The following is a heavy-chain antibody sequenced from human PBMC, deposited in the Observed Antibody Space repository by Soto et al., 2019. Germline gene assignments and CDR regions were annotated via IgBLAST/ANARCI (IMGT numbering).Heavy chain of an antibody. Sequence: PSETLSLTCTVSGASIRSSSSYWGWIRQPPGKGLEWVGSIYYLGNTYYNPSLGSRVTISLDTSKNQFSLRLSSVTAADTAVFYCAGLYPYDSSGYHLAYWGQGSLVTVS. CDR1: GASIRSSSSY. D-gene: IGHD3-22*01. V-gene: IGHV4-39*01. J-gene: IGHJ4*02. CDR2: IYYLGNT. CDR3: AGLYPYDSSGYHLAY.